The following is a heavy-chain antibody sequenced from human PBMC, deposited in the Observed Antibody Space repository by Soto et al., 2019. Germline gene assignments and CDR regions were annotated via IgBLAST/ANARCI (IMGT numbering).Heavy chain of an antibody. CDR1: GYSITNVNW. CDR3: ARSPYADALDI. D-gene: IGHD2-2*01. V-gene: IGHV4-28*01. CDR2: IFHSGTT. Sequence: QVQLQESGPGLVKPSDTLSLTCAVSGYSITNVNWWAWIRQPPGKGLEWIGYIFHSGTTHYNPSLTSRVTRSVDTAKNQFSLKVDSLTAEDTAVYYCARSPYADALDIWGQGTMVTVSS. J-gene: IGHJ3*02.